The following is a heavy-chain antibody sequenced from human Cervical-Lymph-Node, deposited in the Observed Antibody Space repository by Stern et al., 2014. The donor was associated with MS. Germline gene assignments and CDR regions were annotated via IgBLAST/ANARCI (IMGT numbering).Heavy chain of an antibody. Sequence: QVQLVESGAEVKKPGASVKLSCKASGYTLRNHGMHWVRQAPGQRLEWMGGMSGGTGGRKYSQKFQGRVTITRDTSARTVSMDLSSLRAEDTAVYYCARDQLPYFYWSLDNWGQGTLVIVSS. V-gene: IGHV1-3*01. CDR2: MSGGTGGR. CDR1: GYTLRNHG. CDR3: ARDQLPYFYWSLDN. D-gene: IGHD3-9*01. J-gene: IGHJ4*02.